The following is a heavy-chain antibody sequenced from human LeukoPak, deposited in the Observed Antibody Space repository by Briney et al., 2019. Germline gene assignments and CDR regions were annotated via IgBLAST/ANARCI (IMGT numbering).Heavy chain of an antibody. CDR3: ARHNRGIVVVPAANRYYYYYMDV. CDR1: GGSISSYY. D-gene: IGHD2-2*01. J-gene: IGHJ6*03. Sequence: SETLSLTCTVSGGSISSYYWSWIRQPPGKGLEWIGYIYYSGSTNYNPSFKSRVTISVDTSKNQFSLKLSSVTAADTAVYYCARHNRGIVVVPAANRYYYYYMDVWGKGTTVTVSS. CDR2: IYYSGST. V-gene: IGHV4-59*08.